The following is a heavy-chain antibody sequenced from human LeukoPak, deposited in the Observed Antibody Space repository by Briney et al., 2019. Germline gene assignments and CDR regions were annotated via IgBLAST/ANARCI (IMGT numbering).Heavy chain of an antibody. D-gene: IGHD3-10*01. CDR3: ARARVPYYYGSGSYPIDY. CDR1: GFTFRSYA. CDR2: IWYDGSNK. J-gene: IGHJ4*02. V-gene: IGHV3-33*08. Sequence: GGSLRLSCAASGFTFRSYAMHWVRQAPGKGLEWVAVIWYDGSNKYYADSVKGRFTISRDNSKNTLYLQMNSLRAEDTAVYYCARARVPYYYGSGSYPIDYWGQGTLVTVSS.